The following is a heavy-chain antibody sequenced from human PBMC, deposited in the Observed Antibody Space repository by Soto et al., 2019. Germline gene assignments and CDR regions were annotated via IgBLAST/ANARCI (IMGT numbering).Heavy chain of an antibody. D-gene: IGHD1-1*01. Sequence: EVQLVESGGGLVQPGGSLRLSCAASGFTFSSYDMHWVRQATGKGLEWVSAIGTAGDTYYPGSVKGRFTISRENAKNSSYLQWNSLRAGDTAGYYRARGQRTTGRTGGVAFDIWGQGTMVTVSS. J-gene: IGHJ3*02. CDR1: GFTFSSYD. V-gene: IGHV3-13*01. CDR3: ARGQRTTGRTGGVAFDI. CDR2: IGTAGDT.